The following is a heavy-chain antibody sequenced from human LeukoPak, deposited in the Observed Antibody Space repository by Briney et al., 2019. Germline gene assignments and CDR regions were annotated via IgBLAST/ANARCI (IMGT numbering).Heavy chain of an antibody. J-gene: IGHJ4*02. CDR2: ISGYNGNT. Sequence: GGSVKVSCKASGYTFTGFGISWVRQAPGQGLEWMGWISGYNGNTNYAQNLQGRVTMTTDTSTSTAYMELRSLRSDDTAVYYCARDPRITGAPGIDYWGQGTLVTVSS. CDR3: ARDPRITGAPGIDY. V-gene: IGHV1-18*01. CDR1: GYTFTGFG. D-gene: IGHD1-20*01.